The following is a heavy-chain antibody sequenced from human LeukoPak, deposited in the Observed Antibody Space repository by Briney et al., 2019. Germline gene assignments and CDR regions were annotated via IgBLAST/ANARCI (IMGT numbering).Heavy chain of an antibody. V-gene: IGHV4-59*05. Sequence: PSETLSLTCTVSGGSISGFYWSWIRQPPGKGLEWIGSIYYSGSTYYNPSLKSRVTISVDTSKNQFSLKLSSVTAADTAVYYCARRTHYSNYAFDYWGQGTLVTVSS. CDR3: ARRTHYSNYAFDY. CDR1: GGSISGFY. J-gene: IGHJ4*02. CDR2: IYYSGST. D-gene: IGHD4-11*01.